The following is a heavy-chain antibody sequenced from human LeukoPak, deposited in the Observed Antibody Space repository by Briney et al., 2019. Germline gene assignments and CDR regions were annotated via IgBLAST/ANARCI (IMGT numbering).Heavy chain of an antibody. CDR3: ARAAVPYHFDY. CDR2: IYYSGST. CDR1: GGSISSYY. J-gene: IGHJ4*02. Sequence: SETLSLTCTVSGGSISSYYWSWIRQPPGKGLEWIGYIYYSGSTNYNPSLKSRVTISVDTSRNQFSLKLSSVTAADTAVYYCARAAVPYHFDYWGQGTLVTVSS. D-gene: IGHD2-2*01. V-gene: IGHV4-59*01.